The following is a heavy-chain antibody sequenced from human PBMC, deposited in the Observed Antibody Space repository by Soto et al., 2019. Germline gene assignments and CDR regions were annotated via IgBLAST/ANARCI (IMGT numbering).Heavy chain of an antibody. V-gene: IGHV3-53*01. J-gene: IGHJ5*02. CDR3: ARDRPNWFDP. CDR1: GFTVSSTY. D-gene: IGHD6-6*01. Sequence: PGGSLRLSCAASGFTVSSTYMSWVRQAPGKGLECVSVIYSGGSTYYSDSVKGRFTISRDNSKNTLYLQINSLRDEDTAVYYCARDRPNWFDPWGQGTLVTVSS. CDR2: IYSGGST.